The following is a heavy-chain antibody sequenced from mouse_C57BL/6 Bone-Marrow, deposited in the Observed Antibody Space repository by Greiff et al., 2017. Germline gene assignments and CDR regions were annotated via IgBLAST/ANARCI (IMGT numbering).Heavy chain of an antibody. Sequence: QVQLQQPGAELVMPGASVKLSCKASGYTFTSYWMHWVKQRPGHGLEWIGEILPGSGSTNYNEKFKGKATFTADTSSNTAYMQLSSLTTEDSAIYYCARSYCGSTFDYWGQGTTLTVSS. CDR3: ARSYCGSTFDY. V-gene: IGHV1-9*01. J-gene: IGHJ2*01. CDR2: ILPGSGST. CDR1: GYTFTSYW. D-gene: IGHD1-1*01.